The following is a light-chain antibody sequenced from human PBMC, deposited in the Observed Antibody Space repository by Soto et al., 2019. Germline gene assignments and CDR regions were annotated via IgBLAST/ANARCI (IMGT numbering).Light chain of an antibody. Sequence: EIVMTQSPATLSMSPGERATLSCRASQSVSNNLAWYQQKPGQAPRLLIYGASTRATGIPARFSGSGSGTEFNLTISSLQSEDFAVYYCQQYNNWPPWTFGQGTKVDIK. CDR3: QQYNNWPPWT. CDR2: GAS. CDR1: QSVSNN. V-gene: IGKV3-15*01. J-gene: IGKJ1*01.